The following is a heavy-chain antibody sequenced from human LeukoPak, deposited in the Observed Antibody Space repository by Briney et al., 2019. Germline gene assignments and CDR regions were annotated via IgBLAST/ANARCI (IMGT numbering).Heavy chain of an antibody. J-gene: IGHJ4*02. Sequence: ASVKVSCKASGYTFNTYGFTWVRQAPGQGLEWMGWISTYNGNTNYAQKFQDRVTMTTDTSTSTAYMELRSLRYDDTAVYYCARDDGMVYAKFVDYWGQGTLVTVSP. V-gene: IGHV1-18*01. CDR2: ISTYNGNT. CDR3: ARDDGMVYAKFVDY. D-gene: IGHD2-8*01. CDR1: GYTFNTYG.